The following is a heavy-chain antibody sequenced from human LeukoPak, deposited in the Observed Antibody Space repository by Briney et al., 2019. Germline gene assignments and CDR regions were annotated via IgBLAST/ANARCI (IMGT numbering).Heavy chain of an antibody. CDR3: ARVGGSYLYFDY. J-gene: IGHJ4*02. Sequence: GGSLRLSCAASGFTFSSYNMNWVRQAPGKGLEWVSSISSTSSSTIYYADSVKGRFTISRDNAKNSVYLQMNSLRAEDTAVYYCARVGGSYLYFDYWGQGTLVTVSS. CDR2: ISSTSSSTI. V-gene: IGHV3-48*01. D-gene: IGHD1-26*01. CDR1: GFTFSSYN.